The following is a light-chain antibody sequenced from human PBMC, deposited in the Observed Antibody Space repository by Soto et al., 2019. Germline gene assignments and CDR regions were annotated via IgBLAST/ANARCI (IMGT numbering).Light chain of an antibody. CDR1: QSVSSTY. V-gene: IGKV3-20*01. Sequence: EIVLTQSPGTLSLSPGERATLSCRASQSVSSTYLAWYQQRPGQAPRLLIFGASSRATGIPDRFSGSGSGTDFTLTVGSLEPEDFAVYFCQQYGTSPVTFGQGTRLEIK. CDR3: QQYGTSPVT. J-gene: IGKJ5*01. CDR2: GAS.